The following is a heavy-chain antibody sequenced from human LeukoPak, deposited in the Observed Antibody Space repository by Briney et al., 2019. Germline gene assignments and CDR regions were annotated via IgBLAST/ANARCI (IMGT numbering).Heavy chain of an antibody. Sequence: SETLSLTCTVSGGSISSYYWSWIRQPPGKGLEWIGYIYYSGSTNYNPSLKSRVTISVDTSKNQFSLKLSSVNAADTAVYYYAGQSGGELDYWGQGTLVTVSS. J-gene: IGHJ4*02. CDR1: GGSISSYY. D-gene: IGHD2-21*01. V-gene: IGHV4-59*08. CDR2: IYYSGST. CDR3: AGQSGGELDY.